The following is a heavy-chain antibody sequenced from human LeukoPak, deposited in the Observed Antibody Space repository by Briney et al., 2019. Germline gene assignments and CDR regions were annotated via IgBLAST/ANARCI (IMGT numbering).Heavy chain of an antibody. CDR1: GGSISSSSYY. Sequence: SETLSLTCTVSGGSISSSSYYWGWIRQPPGKGLEWIGSIYYSGSTYYNPSLKSRVTISVDTSKNQFSLKLSSVTAADTAVYYCARDLSNSSSWFPRAFDIWGQGTMVTVSS. D-gene: IGHD6-13*01. J-gene: IGHJ3*02. V-gene: IGHV4-39*02. CDR2: IYYSGST. CDR3: ARDLSNSSSWFPRAFDI.